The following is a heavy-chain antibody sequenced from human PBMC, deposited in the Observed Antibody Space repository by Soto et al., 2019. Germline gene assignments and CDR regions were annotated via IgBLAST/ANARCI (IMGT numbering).Heavy chain of an antibody. J-gene: IGHJ4*02. V-gene: IGHV3-30*18. Sequence: QVQLVESGGGAVQPGESLRLSCVASGFDFTYYAMHWVRQAPGKGLESVAVMSSDGSKIHHTDSVKGRFTISRDNSKNTPSLRMNGLRKEDPAVYFCAHDEGVGGTLGLFDYWGQGTLVSVSS. CDR2: MSSDGSKI. CDR1: GFDFTYYA. CDR3: AHDEGVGGTLGLFDY. D-gene: IGHD1-26*01.